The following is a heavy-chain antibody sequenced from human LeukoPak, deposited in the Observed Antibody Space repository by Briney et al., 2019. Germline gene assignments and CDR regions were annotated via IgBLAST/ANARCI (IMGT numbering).Heavy chain of an antibody. D-gene: IGHD5-12*01. CDR3: AKTGGYNGNDPIDY. V-gene: IGHV3-64*01. J-gene: IGHJ4*02. CDR1: GFTFSTYA. Sequence: PGGSLRLSCAASGFTFSTYAMHWVRQAPGKGLECVSAIHTNGGTTYYANSVKGRFTISRDNAKTSLYLQMNSLRAEDTAVYYCAKTGGYNGNDPIDYWGQGTLVTVSS. CDR2: IHTNGGTT.